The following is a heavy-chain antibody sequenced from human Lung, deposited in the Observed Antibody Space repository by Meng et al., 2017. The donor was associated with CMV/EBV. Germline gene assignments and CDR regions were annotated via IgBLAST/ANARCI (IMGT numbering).Heavy chain of an antibody. CDR3: GRDWRNAGRSRGGID. Sequence: GEXXKISCAVSGLTARNNFMTWVRQAPGKGLEWVSVIYSGDSTYYADSVKGRFTISRDNSQNILFLQMNNLRGEDTAIYFCGRDWRNAGRSRGGIDWGHGTLVTVSS. V-gene: IGHV3-53*01. J-gene: IGHJ4*01. CDR2: IYSGDST. D-gene: IGHD3-16*02. CDR1: GLTARNNF.